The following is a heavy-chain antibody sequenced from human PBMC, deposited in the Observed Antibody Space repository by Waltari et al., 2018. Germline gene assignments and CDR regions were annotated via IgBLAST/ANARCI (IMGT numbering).Heavy chain of an antibody. Sequence: QVQLQESGPGLVKPSQTLSLPCTVSGGSISSGDYYWSWIRQPPGKGLEWIGYIYYSGSTYYNPSLKSRVTISVDTSKNQFSLKLSSVTAADTAVYYCAREEGSIAARPGRIDYWGQGTLVTVSS. CDR3: AREEGSIAARPGRIDY. CDR2: IYYSGST. D-gene: IGHD6-6*01. CDR1: GGSISSGDYY. J-gene: IGHJ4*02. V-gene: IGHV4-30-4*08.